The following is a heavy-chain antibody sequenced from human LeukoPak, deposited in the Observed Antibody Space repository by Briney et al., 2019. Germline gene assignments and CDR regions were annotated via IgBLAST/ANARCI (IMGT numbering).Heavy chain of an antibody. CDR3: ASDRYDILTGYYRFGMDV. J-gene: IGHJ6*02. V-gene: IGHV3-30*03. CDR1: GFTFSSYG. CDR2: ISYDGSNK. D-gene: IGHD3-9*01. Sequence: GGSLRLSCAASGFTFSSYGMHWVRQAPGKGREWVAVISYDGSNKYYADSVKGRFTISRDNSKNTLYLQMNSLRAEDPAVYYCASDRYDILTGYYRFGMDVWGQGTTVTVSS.